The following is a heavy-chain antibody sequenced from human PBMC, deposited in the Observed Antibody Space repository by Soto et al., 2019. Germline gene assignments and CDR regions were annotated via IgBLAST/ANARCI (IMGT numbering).Heavy chain of an antibody. CDR1: GFTFSTYS. Sequence: GGSLRLSCAASGFTFSTYSMNWVRQAPGKGLEWVSYISSSSTTTYYADSVKGRFTISRDNSKNTLYLQMNSLRAEDTAVYYCAKGVPGIAVAGTGYFQHWGQGTLVTVS. V-gene: IGHV3-48*01. CDR2: ISSSSTTT. J-gene: IGHJ1*01. CDR3: AKGVPGIAVAGTGYFQH. D-gene: IGHD6-19*01.